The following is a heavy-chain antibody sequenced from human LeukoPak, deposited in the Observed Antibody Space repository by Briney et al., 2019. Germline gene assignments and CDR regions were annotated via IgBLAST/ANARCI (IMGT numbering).Heavy chain of an antibody. CDR2: INAGNGNT. CDR1: GYTFTSYA. Sequence: ASVKVSCKASGYTFTSYAMHWVHQAPGQRLEWMGWINAGNGNTKYSQKFQGRVTITRDTSASTAYMELSSLRSEDTAVYYCARDRTVLLWFGELLYQTLGMDVWGQGTTVTVSS. CDR3: ARDRTVLLWFGELLYQTLGMDV. D-gene: IGHD3-10*01. J-gene: IGHJ6*02. V-gene: IGHV1-3*01.